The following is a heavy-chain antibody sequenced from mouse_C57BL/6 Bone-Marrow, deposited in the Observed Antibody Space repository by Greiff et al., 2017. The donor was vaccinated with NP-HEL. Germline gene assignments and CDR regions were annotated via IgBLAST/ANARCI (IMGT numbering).Heavy chain of an antibody. V-gene: IGHV1-54*01. D-gene: IGHD2-4*01. J-gene: IGHJ4*01. CDR1: GYAFTNYL. CDR2: ITPGRGGT. Sequence: VQRVESGAELVRPGTSVKVSCKASGYAFTNYLIEWVKQRPGQGLEWIGVITPGRGGTNYNEKFQGKATLTADKSSSTAYMQLSSLTSEDSAVYFCARENYDYVYAMDYWGQGTSVTVSS. CDR3: ARENYDYVYAMDY.